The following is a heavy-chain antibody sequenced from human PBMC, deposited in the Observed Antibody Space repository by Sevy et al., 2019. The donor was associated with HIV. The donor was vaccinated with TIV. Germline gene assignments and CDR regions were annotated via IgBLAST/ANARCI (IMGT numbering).Heavy chain of an antibody. V-gene: IGHV3-23*01. D-gene: IGHD4-17*01. CDR1: GFTFSNYA. J-gene: IGHJ6*01. Sequence: QLGGSLRLSCAASGFTFSNYAMNWVRQAPGKGLEWVSGINASGGRTHYADSVKGRFTMSRDNSKNTVYLQLNSLRAEDTAVYYCAKDRRFGDYDAIYYSYGMDVWGQATTVTVSS. CDR3: AKDRRFGDYDAIYYSYGMDV. CDR2: INASGGRT.